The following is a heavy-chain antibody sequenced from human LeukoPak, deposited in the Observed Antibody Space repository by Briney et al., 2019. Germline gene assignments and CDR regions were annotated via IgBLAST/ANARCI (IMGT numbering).Heavy chain of an antibody. J-gene: IGHJ4*02. CDR2: INPSGGST. V-gene: IGHV1-46*01. CDR3: AREDTIGMVRGVITFFEY. CDR1: GYTFTSYY. D-gene: IGHD3-10*01. Sequence: ASVKVSCKASGYTFTSYYMHWVRQAPGQGLEWMGIINPSGGSTSYAQKFQGRVTMTRDTSTSTVYMELSSLRSEDTAVYYCAREDTIGMVRGVITFFEYWGQGTLVTVSS.